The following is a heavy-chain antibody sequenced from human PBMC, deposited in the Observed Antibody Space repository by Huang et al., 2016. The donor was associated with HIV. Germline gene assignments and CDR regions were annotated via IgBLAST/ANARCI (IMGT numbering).Heavy chain of an antibody. V-gene: IGHV1-8*03. CDR2: MNPNRGKT. J-gene: IGHJ6*03. D-gene: IGHD2-15*01. CDR1: GYTFTRYG. Sequence: QVQLVQSGAEVRKPGASGTVSCKAAGYTFTRYGINWVRQATGQGLEGMGWMNPNRGKTVDAQYFQGIVTITRNTSITPAYMGLLSLVSEDTDVYYCARCLILGYCSGGSCPVRVHYYYMDVWGKGTTVTVSS. CDR3: ARCLILGYCSGGSCPVRVHYYYMDV.